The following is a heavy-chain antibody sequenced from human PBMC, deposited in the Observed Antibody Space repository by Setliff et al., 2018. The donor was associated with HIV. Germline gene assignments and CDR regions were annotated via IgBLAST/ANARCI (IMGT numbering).Heavy chain of an antibody. CDR3: ARGPDFWSGYSYFDY. Sequence: PSETLSLTCTVSGDSISSGYYWGWIRQPPGKGLEWIGSIYHSGSTYYNPSLKSRVTISVDTSKNQFSLKLSSVTAADTAVYYCARGPDFWSGYSYFDYWGQGTPVTVSS. CDR1: GDSISSGYY. D-gene: IGHD3-3*01. V-gene: IGHV4-38-2*02. CDR2: IYHSGST. J-gene: IGHJ4*02.